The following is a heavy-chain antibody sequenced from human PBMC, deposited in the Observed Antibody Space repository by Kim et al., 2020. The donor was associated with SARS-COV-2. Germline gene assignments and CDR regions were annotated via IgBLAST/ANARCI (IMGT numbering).Heavy chain of an antibody. Sequence: SETLSLTCTVSGGSISSYYWSWIRQPPGKGLEWIGYIYYSGSTNYNPSLKSRVTISVDTSKNQFSLKLSSVTAADTAVYYCASSDILTGYSQFDYWGQGTLVTVSS. CDR2: IYYSGST. J-gene: IGHJ4*02. V-gene: IGHV4-59*13. CDR1: GGSISSYY. CDR3: ASSDILTGYSQFDY. D-gene: IGHD3-9*01.